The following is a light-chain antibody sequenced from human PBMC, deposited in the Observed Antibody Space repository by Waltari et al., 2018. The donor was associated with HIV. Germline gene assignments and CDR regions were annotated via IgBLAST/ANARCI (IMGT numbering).Light chain of an antibody. CDR1: SSNIGNDH. V-gene: IGLV1-47*01. Sequence: QSVLTQPPSASGTPGQSVTISCSGRSSNIGNDHVYWYQQLPGTTPKLLIYKNIQRPSGVPDRFAGSKSGTSAYLAISGLRSEDEADYYCVGWDASLSAYVFGAGTKVTVL. CDR3: VGWDASLSAYV. J-gene: IGLJ1*01. CDR2: KNI.